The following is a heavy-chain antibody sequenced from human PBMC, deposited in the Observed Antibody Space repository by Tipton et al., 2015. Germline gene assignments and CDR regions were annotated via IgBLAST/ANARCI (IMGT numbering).Heavy chain of an antibody. V-gene: IGHV4-61*01. D-gene: IGHD5-24*01. Sequence: LRLSCAVSAYSISTDYYWVWIRQPPGKGLEWIGYIFYDGSTNYNPSLKSRLTISVDTSKNQFSLKLRSVTAADTAVYYCARDLEHGMDVWGHGTTVTVSS. CDR2: IFYDGST. CDR1: AYSISTDYY. CDR3: ARDLEHGMDV. J-gene: IGHJ6*02.